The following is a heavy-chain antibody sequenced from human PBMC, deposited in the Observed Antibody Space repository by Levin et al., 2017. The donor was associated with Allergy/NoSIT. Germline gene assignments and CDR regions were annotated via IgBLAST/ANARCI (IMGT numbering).Heavy chain of an antibody. J-gene: IGHJ4*02. CDR1: GGSFSGYY. CDR2: INHSGST. Sequence: SETLSLTCAVYGGSFSGYYWSWIRQPPGKGLEWIGEINHSGSTNYNPSLKSRVTISVDTSKNQLSLKLSSVTAADTAVYYCAREKRVLGYCSSTSCYNPSRVLYFDYWGQGTLVTVSS. D-gene: IGHD2-2*02. V-gene: IGHV4-34*01. CDR3: AREKRVLGYCSSTSCYNPSRVLYFDY.